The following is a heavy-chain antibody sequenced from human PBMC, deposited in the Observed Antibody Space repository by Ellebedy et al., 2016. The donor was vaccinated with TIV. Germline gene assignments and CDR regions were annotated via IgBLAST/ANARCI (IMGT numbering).Heavy chain of an antibody. CDR3: ARDGDYAAFDI. V-gene: IGHV3-74*01. D-gene: IGHD4-17*01. Sequence: GESLKISCAASGFTFNSYWMHWVRQAPGKGLVWVSRINSDGSSTSYADSVKGRFTISRDNAKNTLYLQMNSLRAEYTAVYYCARDGDYAAFDIWGQGTMVTVSS. CDR2: INSDGSST. J-gene: IGHJ3*02. CDR1: GFTFNSYW.